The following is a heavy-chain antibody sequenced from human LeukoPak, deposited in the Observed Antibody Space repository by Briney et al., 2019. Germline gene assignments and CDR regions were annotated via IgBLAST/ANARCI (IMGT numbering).Heavy chain of an antibody. V-gene: IGHV5-51*01. D-gene: IGHD3-22*01. CDR2: IYPGDSDT. CDR3: ARLDGYYDSSGYYPRGAFDI. Sequence: GESLKISCKGSGYSFTSYWIGWVRQMPGKGLEWMGIIYPGDSDTRYSPSFQGQVTISADKSISTAYLQWSSLKASDTAMYYCARLDGYYDSSGYYPRGAFDIRGQGTMVTVSS. CDR1: GYSFTSYW. J-gene: IGHJ3*02.